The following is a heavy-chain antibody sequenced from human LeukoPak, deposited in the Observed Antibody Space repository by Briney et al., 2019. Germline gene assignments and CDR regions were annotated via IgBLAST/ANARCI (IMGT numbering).Heavy chain of an antibody. CDR1: GLTFSGYG. CDR3: VGVGFGTYDY. CDR2: IGTAGDT. V-gene: IGHV3-13*01. D-gene: IGHD3-10*01. J-gene: IGHJ4*02. Sequence: GGSLRLCCAASGLTFSGYGFHWVRQATGEGLEWVSAIGTAGDTYYPGSVKGRFTISRENAKNSVYLHMNSLTAEDTAVYFCVGVGFGTYDYWGQGTLVTVSS.